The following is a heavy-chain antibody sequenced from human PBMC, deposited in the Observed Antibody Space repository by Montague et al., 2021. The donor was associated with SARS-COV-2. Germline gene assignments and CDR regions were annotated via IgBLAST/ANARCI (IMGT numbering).Heavy chain of an antibody. CDR2: IYCSGST. V-gene: IGHV4-39*01. CDR3: AGSPPGIAAAGTVAAFDI. D-gene: IGHD6-13*01. J-gene: IGHJ3*02. Sequence: SETLSLTCTVSGGSISSSSYYWGWIRQPPGKGLEWIGSIYCSGSTYYNPSLKSRVTISVDTSKNQFSLKLSSVTAADTAVYYCAGSPPGIAAAGTVAAFDIGGQGTMVTVSS. CDR1: GGSISSSSYY.